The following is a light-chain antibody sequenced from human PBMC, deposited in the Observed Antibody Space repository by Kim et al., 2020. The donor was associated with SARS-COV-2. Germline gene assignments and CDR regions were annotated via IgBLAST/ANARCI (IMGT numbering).Light chain of an antibody. V-gene: IGKV1-39*01. Sequence: DVQMTQSPSSLSASVGDTVNITCRASQSISNYLSWYQYKPPTGAPKLLLYTASASYIGAPSRFSGSRSGTLFTLTISNLQPEDFATYFCQQSYVSPPTFGRGTRLEIK. CDR2: TAS. CDR3: QQSYVSPPT. J-gene: IGKJ5*01. CDR1: QSISNY.